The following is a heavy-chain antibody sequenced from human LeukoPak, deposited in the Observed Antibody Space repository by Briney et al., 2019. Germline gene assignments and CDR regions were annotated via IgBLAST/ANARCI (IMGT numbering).Heavy chain of an antibody. Sequence: SETLSLTCTVSGASISSGDYYWNWIRQSPGKGLEWIGYIYYTGSIYYNPSLKSRVIISVDTSKNQFSLNLSSVTAADTAVYYCARGLLSRDYDSSGFGYWGQGTLVTVSS. CDR1: GASISSGDYY. CDR2: IYYTGSI. CDR3: ARGLLSRDYDSSGFGY. V-gene: IGHV4-30-4*01. J-gene: IGHJ4*02. D-gene: IGHD3-22*01.